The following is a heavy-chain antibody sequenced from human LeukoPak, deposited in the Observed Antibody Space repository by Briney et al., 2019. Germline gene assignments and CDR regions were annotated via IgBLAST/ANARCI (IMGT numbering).Heavy chain of an antibody. V-gene: IGHV1-46*01. CDR3: ARDFEVATINWYFDL. CDR1: GYTFTSYY. CDR2: INPSGGST. Sequence: EASVKVSCKASGYTFTSYYMHWVRQAPGQGLEWMGIINPSGGSTSYAQKFQGRVTMTRDTSTSTVYMELSSLRSEDTAVYYCARDFEVATINWYFDLWGRGTLVTVSS. D-gene: IGHD5-12*01. J-gene: IGHJ2*01.